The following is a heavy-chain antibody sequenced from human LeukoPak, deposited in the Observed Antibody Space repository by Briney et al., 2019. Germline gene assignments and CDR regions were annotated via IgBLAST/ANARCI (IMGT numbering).Heavy chain of an antibody. D-gene: IGHD1-26*01. V-gene: IGHV3-21*01. Sequence: GGSLRLSCAVSGFTFSSYGMNWVRQAPGKGLEWVSSITSSSSFIYYADSAKGRFTISRDNAKNSLYLQMNSLRAEDTALYYCARGDYSGSYSFYDYWGQGTLVTVSS. CDR3: ARGDYSGSYSFYDY. CDR1: GFTFSSYG. CDR2: ITSSSSFI. J-gene: IGHJ4*02.